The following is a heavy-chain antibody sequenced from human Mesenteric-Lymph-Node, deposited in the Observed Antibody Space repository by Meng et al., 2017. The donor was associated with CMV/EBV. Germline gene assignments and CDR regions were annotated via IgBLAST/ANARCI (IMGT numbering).Heavy chain of an antibody. D-gene: IGHD5-18*01. CDR3: AKDGKTGNSYGLIDY. CDR2: ISYDGSNK. V-gene: IGHV3-30*04. Sequence: GESLKISCAASGFTFSSYAMHWVRQAPGKGLEWVAVISYDGSNKYYADSVKGRFTISRDNSKNTLYLQMNSLRAEDTAIYYCAKDGKTGNSYGLIDYWGQGTLVTVSS. J-gene: IGHJ4*02. CDR1: GFTFSSYA.